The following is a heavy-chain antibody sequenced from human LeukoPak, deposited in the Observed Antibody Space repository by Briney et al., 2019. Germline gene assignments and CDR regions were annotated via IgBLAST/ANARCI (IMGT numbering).Heavy chain of an antibody. CDR2: INHSGST. CDR1: GGSFSGYY. D-gene: IGHD2-2*03. CDR3: ARVGYCSSTSCYEGGMDV. J-gene: IGHJ6*02. Sequence: SETLSLTCAVYGGSFSGYYWSWIRQPPGKGLEWIGEINHSGSTNYNPSLKSRVTISVDTSKNQFSLKLSSVTAADTAVYYCARVGYCSSTSCYEGGMDVWGQGTTVTVSS. V-gene: IGHV4-34*01.